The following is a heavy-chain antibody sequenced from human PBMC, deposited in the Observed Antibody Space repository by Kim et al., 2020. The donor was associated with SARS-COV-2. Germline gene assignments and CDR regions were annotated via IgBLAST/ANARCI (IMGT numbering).Heavy chain of an antibody. CDR3: ARECDSSGYYSYSAVGY. Sequence: ASVKVSCKASGCTFTGYYMHWVRQAPGQGLEWMGRINPNSGGTNYAQKFQGRVTMTRDTSISTAYMELSRLRSDDTAVYYCARECDSSGYYSYSAVGYWGQGTLVTVSS. J-gene: IGHJ4*02. CDR2: INPNSGGT. CDR1: GCTFTGYY. V-gene: IGHV1-2*06. D-gene: IGHD3-22*01.